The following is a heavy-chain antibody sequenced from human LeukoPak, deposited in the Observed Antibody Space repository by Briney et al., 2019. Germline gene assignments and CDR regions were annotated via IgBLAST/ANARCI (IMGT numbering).Heavy chain of an antibody. CDR1: VGSFIGSY. Sequence: SETLSLTCTVSVGSFIGSYWSWSGHPPGKGLEGIGYIYYSGSTSYNPSLKSRVTMSVDTSKNQFSLKLSSVTAADTAVYYCARSYPGYYFDYWGQGTLVTVSS. D-gene: IGHD3-16*02. CDR3: ARSYPGYYFDY. CDR2: IYYSGST. V-gene: IGHV4-59*01. J-gene: IGHJ4*02.